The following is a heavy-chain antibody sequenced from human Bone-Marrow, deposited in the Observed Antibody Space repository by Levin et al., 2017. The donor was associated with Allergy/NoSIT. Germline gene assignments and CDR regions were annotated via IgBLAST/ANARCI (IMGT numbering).Heavy chain of an antibody. D-gene: IGHD6-19*01. CDR2: IGTAGDT. CDR3: ARVPNPPLTVADLFDY. J-gene: IGHJ4*02. V-gene: IGHV3-13*01. Sequence: LAGGSLRLSCAASGFTFSSYDMHWVRQATGKGLEWVSAIGTAGDTYYPGSVKGRFTISRENAKNSLYLQMNSLRAGDTAVYYCARVPNPPLTVADLFDYWGQGTLVTVSS. CDR1: GFTFSSYD.